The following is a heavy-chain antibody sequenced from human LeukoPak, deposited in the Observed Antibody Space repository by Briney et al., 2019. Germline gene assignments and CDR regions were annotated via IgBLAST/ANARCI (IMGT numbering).Heavy chain of an antibody. CDR1: DYSINSGYY. V-gene: IGHV4-31*03. Sequence: SETLSLTCSVSDYSINSGYYWSWIRQHPGKGLEWIGYIYNSGSTYYNPSLKSRVTISVDTSKNQFSLKLSSVTAADTAVYYCAREGLRWSGGHFDYWGQGTLVTVSS. D-gene: IGHD4-23*01. J-gene: IGHJ4*02. CDR2: IYNSGST. CDR3: AREGLRWSGGHFDY.